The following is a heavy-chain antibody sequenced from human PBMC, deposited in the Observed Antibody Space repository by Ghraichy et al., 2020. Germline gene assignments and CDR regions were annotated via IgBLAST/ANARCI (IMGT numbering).Heavy chain of an antibody. Sequence: SETLSLTCTVSAGSMNSDTHYWTWVRQPPGKGLEWIAYIYHSGSTNYNPSLKSRVTISVDTSKNQFSLQMKSVTAADTAVYYCARYVRPPYHMDVWGKGTTVTVSS. CDR1: AGSMNSDTHY. D-gene: IGHD2-8*01. CDR2: IYHSGST. J-gene: IGHJ6*03. CDR3: ARYVRPPYHMDV. V-gene: IGHV4-61*01.